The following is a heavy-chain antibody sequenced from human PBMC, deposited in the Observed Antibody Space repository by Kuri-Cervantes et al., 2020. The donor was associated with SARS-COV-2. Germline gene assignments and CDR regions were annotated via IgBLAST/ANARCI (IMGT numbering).Heavy chain of an antibody. V-gene: IGHV3-21*04. CDR1: GFTFSSYS. CDR3: ATGWSLAI. J-gene: IGHJ4*02. CDR2: ISSSSSYI. Sequence: GESLKISCAASGFTFSSYSMNWVRQAPGKGLEWVSSISSSSSYIYYADSVKGRFTISRDNSKNTLYLHMNSLRAEDTAVYYCATGWSLAIWGQGTLVTVSS. D-gene: IGHD2-8*01.